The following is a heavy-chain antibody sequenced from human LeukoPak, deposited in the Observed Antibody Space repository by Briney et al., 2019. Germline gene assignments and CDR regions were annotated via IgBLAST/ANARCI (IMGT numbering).Heavy chain of an antibody. CDR3: ASVVAARGWFDP. D-gene: IGHD2-15*01. V-gene: IGHV1-46*01. J-gene: IGHJ5*02. CDR2: INPSGGST. CDR1: GYAFTRYY. Sequence: GASVKVSCKASGYAFTRYYMHWVRQAPGQGLEWMGIINPSGGSTSYAQKFQGRVTMTRDTSTSTVYMELSSLRSEDTAVYYCASVVAARGWFDPWGQGTLVTVSS.